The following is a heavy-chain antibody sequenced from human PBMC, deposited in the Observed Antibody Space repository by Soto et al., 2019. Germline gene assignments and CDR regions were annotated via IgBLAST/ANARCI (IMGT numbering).Heavy chain of an antibody. J-gene: IGHJ4*02. CDR1: GFTFNNFA. Sequence: EVQLLESGGGLVHPGGSLRLSCAASGFTFNNFAMSWVRQAPGKGLEWVAATSDTGGTTYYADSVKGRFTISRDNAKKTVSLQMNRLRAEDTALYCCAKDGYYHGSSGYSYFDCWGQGILVSVST. CDR2: TSDTGGTT. D-gene: IGHD3-22*01. V-gene: IGHV3-23*01. CDR3: AKDGYYHGSSGYSYFDC.